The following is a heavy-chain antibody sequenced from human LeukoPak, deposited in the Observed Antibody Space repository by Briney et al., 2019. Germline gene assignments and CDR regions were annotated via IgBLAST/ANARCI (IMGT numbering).Heavy chain of an antibody. CDR2: IYYSGST. J-gene: IGHJ4*02. Sequence: PSETLSLTCTVSGGSISSYYWSWIRQPPGKGLEWIGYIYYSGSTNYNPSLKSRVTISVDTSKNQFSLNLRSVTAADTAVYYCARAPYNYGRFDYWGQGTLVTVSS. CDR3: ARAPYNYGRFDY. V-gene: IGHV4-59*12. CDR1: GGSISSYY. D-gene: IGHD5-18*01.